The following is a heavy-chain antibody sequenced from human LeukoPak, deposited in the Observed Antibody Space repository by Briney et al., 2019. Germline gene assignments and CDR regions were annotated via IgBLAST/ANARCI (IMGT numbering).Heavy chain of an antibody. CDR1: GFTVSSNY. D-gene: IGHD6-19*01. J-gene: IGHJ4*02. CDR2: ISASGGTT. Sequence: TGGSLRLSCAASGFTVSSNYMSWVRQAPGKGLEWVSLISASGGTTYYADSVKGRFTISRDNSENTLYLQMNSLRAEDTAVFYCAKVREKQWLYYFDFWGQGTLVTVSS. V-gene: IGHV3-23*01. CDR3: AKVREKQWLYYFDF.